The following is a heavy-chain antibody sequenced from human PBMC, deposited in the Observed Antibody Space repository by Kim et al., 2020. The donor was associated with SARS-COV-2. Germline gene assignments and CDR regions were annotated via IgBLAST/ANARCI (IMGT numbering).Heavy chain of an antibody. CDR2: IYYSGTT. CDR1: GGSISSSSYS. Sequence: SETLSLTCNVSGGSISSSSYSWGWIRQPPGKGLEWIGTIYYSGTTYYDPSLGRRVTISVETSRNQFSLNLNSVTAADTAVYYCARQRITGTGRGPGAHWG. D-gene: IGHD1-20*01. V-gene: IGHV4-39*01. J-gene: IGHJ1*01. CDR3: ARQRITGTGRGPGAH.